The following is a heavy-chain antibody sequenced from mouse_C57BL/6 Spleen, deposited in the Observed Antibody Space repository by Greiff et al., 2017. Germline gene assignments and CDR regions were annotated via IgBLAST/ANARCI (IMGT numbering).Heavy chain of an antibody. CDR1: GYSITSGYD. D-gene: IGHD2-1*01. J-gene: IGHJ4*01. CDR3: ARAYGNYYAMDY. Sequence: EVKLVESGPGMVKPSQSLSLTCTVTGYSITSGYDWHWIRHFPGNKLEWLGYISYSGSTNYNPSLKSRISITHDTSKNHFFLKLNSVTTEDTATYYCARAYGNYYAMDYWGQGTSVTVSS. CDR2: ISYSGST. V-gene: IGHV3-1*01.